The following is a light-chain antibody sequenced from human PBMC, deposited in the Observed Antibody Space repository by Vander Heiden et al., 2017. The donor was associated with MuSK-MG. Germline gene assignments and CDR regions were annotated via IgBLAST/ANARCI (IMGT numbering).Light chain of an antibody. CDR1: QGISNS. CDR2: AAS. CDR3: QQYYSTPPVT. Sequence: DIQMTQSPSSLSASVGDRVTITCRASQGISNSLAWYQQKPGTAPKLLLYAASRLESGVPSRFSGSGSGTDYTLTISSLQPEDFATYYCQQYYSTPPVTFGQGTKVEIK. J-gene: IGKJ1*01. V-gene: IGKV1-NL1*01.